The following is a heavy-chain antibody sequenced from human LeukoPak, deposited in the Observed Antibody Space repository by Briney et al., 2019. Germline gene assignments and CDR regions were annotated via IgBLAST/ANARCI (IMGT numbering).Heavy chain of an antibody. V-gene: IGHV1-18*01. Sequence: GASVKVSCKASGYTFTSYGISWVRQAPGQGLEWMGWISAYNGNTNYAQKLQGRVTMTTDTSTSTAYMELRSLRSDDTAAYYCARGVLGIAARPSAWFDPWGQGTLVTVSS. CDR3: ARGVLGIAARPSAWFDP. D-gene: IGHD6-6*01. J-gene: IGHJ5*02. CDR1: GYTFTSYG. CDR2: ISAYNGNT.